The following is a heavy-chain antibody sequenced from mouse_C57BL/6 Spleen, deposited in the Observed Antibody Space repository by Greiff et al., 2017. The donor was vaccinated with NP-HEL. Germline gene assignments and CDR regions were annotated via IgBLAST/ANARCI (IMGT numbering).Heavy chain of an antibody. CDR2: IHPNSGST. V-gene: IGHV1-64*01. Sequence: QVQLKQPGAELVKPGASVKLSCKASGYTFTSYWMHWVKQRPGQGLEWIGMIHPNSGSTNYNEKFKSKATLTVDKSSSTAYMQLSSLTSEDSAVYYCARSAWDAMDYWGQGTSVTVSS. CDR1: GYTFTSYW. J-gene: IGHJ4*01. CDR3: ARSAWDAMDY. D-gene: IGHD4-1*01.